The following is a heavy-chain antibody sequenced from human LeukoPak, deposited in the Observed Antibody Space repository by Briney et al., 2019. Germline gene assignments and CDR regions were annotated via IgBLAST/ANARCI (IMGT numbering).Heavy chain of an antibody. CDR2: IKEDGSEK. Sequence: AGGSLRLSCAASGFIFGGYWMSWVRQAPGKGLEWVANIKEDGSEKYYVDSVKGRFTISRDNAKNSLNLQMDSLRVEDTAVYYCTRGDSSSKIDYWGQGTLVTVSS. CDR1: GFIFGGYW. D-gene: IGHD6-6*01. J-gene: IGHJ4*02. V-gene: IGHV3-7*01. CDR3: TRGDSSSKIDY.